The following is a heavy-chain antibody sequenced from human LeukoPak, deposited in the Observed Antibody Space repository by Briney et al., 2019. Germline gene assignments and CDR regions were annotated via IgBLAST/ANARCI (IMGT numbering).Heavy chain of an antibody. V-gene: IGHV3-23*01. CDR1: GFTFSSYA. CDR2: ISGSGGST. J-gene: IGHJ3*02. Sequence: PGGSLRLSCAASGFTFSSYAMSWVRQAPGKGLEWVSAISGSGGSTYYADSVKGRFTISRDNSKNTLYLQMNSLRAEDTAVYYCAKDREPRITIFGVVNYVPSDAFDIWGQGTMVTVSS. CDR3: AKDREPRITIFGVVNYVPSDAFDI. D-gene: IGHD3-3*01.